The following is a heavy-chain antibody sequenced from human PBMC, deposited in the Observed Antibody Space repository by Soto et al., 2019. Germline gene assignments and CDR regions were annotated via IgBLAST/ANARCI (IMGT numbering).Heavy chain of an antibody. CDR3: ARRGSGSPNPWGLEV. V-gene: IGHV5-51*01. J-gene: IGHJ6*02. Sequence: GESLKISCQSSGYSFTSYWIGWVRQKPGKGLEWMGIIYPGDSDTRYSPSFQGQVTISADKSISTAYLQWSSLKASDTAMYYCARRGSGSPNPWGLEVWGQGTTVTVSS. D-gene: IGHD3-16*01. CDR1: GYSFTSYW. CDR2: IYPGDSDT.